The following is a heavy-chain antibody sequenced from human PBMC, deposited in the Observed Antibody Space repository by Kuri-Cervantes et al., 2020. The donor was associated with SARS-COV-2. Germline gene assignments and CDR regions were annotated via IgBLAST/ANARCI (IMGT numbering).Heavy chain of an antibody. D-gene: IGHD1-26*01. V-gene: IGHV3-30*03. Sequence: GGSLRLSCVASGFNFSTTDMHWVRQAPGKGLEWVTFISSDGKNKKCMASGKGRFTISRDNSQNTLHLQMNSLRAEDTAVYYCARGLGGSYYFGFDYWGQGTLVTVSS. CDR2: ISSDGKNK. CDR3: ARGLGGSYYFGFDY. CDR1: GFNFSTTD. J-gene: IGHJ4*02.